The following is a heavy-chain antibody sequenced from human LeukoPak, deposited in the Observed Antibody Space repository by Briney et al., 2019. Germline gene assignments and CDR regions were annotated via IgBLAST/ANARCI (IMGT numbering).Heavy chain of an antibody. V-gene: IGHV1-69*13. CDR3: ARDGYSAYDPYYYYGMDV. J-gene: IGHJ6*02. D-gene: IGHD5-12*01. CDR2: IIPIFGTA. Sequence: ASVKVSCKASGGTFSSYAISWVRQAPGQGLEWMGGIIPIFGTANYAQKFQGRVTITADESTSTAYMELSSLRSEDTAVYYCARDGYSAYDPYYYYGMDVWGQGTTVTVSS. CDR1: GGTFSSYA.